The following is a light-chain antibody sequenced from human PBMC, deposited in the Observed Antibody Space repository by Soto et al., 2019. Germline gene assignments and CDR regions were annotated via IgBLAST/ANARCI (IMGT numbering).Light chain of an antibody. V-gene: IGKV1-5*03. CDR1: QSISPW. Sequence: DIQMTQSPSTLSAYVGERVTITCWASQSISPWLAWYQKKPGKAPNLLIYRASNLQTGVPSRFSGSGSGTEFTLTINSLQPDDFATYYCQPYRGRPYTFGQGTKLEIE. CDR3: QPYRGRPYT. CDR2: RAS. J-gene: IGKJ2*01.